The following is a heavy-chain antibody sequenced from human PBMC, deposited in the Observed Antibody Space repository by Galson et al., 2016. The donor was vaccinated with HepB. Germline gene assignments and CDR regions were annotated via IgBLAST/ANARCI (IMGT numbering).Heavy chain of an antibody. CDR1: GFTFDDYA. Sequence: SLRLSCAASGFTFDDYAMHWVRQAPGKGLEWVSGISWNSGSIGYADSVKGRFTISRDNAKNSLYPQMNSLRAEDTALYYCAKNYYGSGIGSDAFDIWGQGTMVTVSS. D-gene: IGHD3-10*01. V-gene: IGHV3-9*01. CDR2: ISWNSGSI. J-gene: IGHJ3*02. CDR3: AKNYYGSGIGSDAFDI.